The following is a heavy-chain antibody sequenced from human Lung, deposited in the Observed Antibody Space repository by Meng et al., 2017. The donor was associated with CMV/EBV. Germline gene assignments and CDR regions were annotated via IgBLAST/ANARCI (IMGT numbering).Heavy chain of an antibody. CDR2: ISGNTGFI. V-gene: IGHV3-9*03. Sequence: SLKISCTASGFTFDEFSRHWVRQSPGEGLEWVSGISGNTGFIGYADSVKGRFTISRDNAKKTLSLQINTLRAEDIALYYCTKGGGERVTFAAMDVWGQGTXVTVSS. D-gene: IGHD2-21*02. CDR1: GFTFDEFS. CDR3: TKGGGERVTFAAMDV. J-gene: IGHJ6*02.